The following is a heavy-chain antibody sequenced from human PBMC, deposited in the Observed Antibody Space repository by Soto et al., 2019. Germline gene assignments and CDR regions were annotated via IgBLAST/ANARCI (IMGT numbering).Heavy chain of an antibody. V-gene: IGHV1-2*04. J-gene: IGHJ6*02. D-gene: IGHD4-4*01. Sequence: QVQLVQSGAEVKKPGASVKVSCKASGYTFTGYYMHWVRQAPGQGLEWMGWINPNSGGTNYAQKFQGWVTMTRHTSISTAYMEPSKLRSHATAVYYCARSVGRMTTVTTGRRYYYYYGMDVWGQGTTVSVSS. CDR2: INPNSGGT. CDR3: ARSVGRMTTVTTGRRYYYYYGMDV. CDR1: GYTFTGYY.